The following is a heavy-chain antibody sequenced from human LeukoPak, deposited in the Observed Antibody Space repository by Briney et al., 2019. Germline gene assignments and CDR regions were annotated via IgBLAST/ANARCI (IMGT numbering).Heavy chain of an antibody. D-gene: IGHD3-3*01. CDR2: ISGSGGST. V-gene: IGHV3-23*01. J-gene: IGHJ4*02. CDR3: AKEETLYYDFWSGYSPMGMVDY. CDR1: GFTFSSYA. Sequence: PGGSLRLSCAASGFTFSSYAMSWVRQAPGKGLEWVSAISGSGGSTYYADSVKGRFTISRDNSKNTLYLQMNSLRAEDTAVYYCAKEETLYYDFWSGYSPMGMVDYWGQGTLVTVSS.